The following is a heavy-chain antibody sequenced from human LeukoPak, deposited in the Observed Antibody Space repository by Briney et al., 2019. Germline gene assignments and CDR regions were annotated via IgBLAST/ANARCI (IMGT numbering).Heavy chain of an antibody. CDR2: IYYSGST. D-gene: IGHD6-19*01. CDR3: ARDRRYSSGWYSPLAVNAFDI. Sequence: PSETLSLTCTVYGGSISSYYWSWIRQPPGKGLEWIGYIYYSGSTNYNPSLKSRVTISVDTSKNQFSLKLSSVTAADTAVYYCARDRRYSSGWYSPLAVNAFDIWGQGTMVTVSS. J-gene: IGHJ3*02. V-gene: IGHV4-59*01. CDR1: GGSISSYY.